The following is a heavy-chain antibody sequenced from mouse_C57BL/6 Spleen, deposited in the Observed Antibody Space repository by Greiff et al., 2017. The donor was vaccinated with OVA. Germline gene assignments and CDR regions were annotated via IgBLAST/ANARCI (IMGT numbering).Heavy chain of an antibody. CDR1: GYTFTDYY. Sequence: VQLQQSGPVLVKPGASVKMSCKASGYTFTDYYMNWVKQSHGKSLEWIGVINPYNGGTSYNQKFKGKATLTVDKSSSTAYMELNSLTSEDSAVYYCAREGVITTAYFDYWGQGTTLTVSS. CDR3: AREGVITTAYFDY. CDR2: INPYNGGT. J-gene: IGHJ2*01. V-gene: IGHV1-19*01. D-gene: IGHD1-1*01.